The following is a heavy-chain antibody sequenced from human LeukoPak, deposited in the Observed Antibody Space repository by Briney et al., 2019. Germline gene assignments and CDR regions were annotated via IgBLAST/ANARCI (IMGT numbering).Heavy chain of an antibody. CDR2: INPNSGGA. CDR1: GYTFSGYY. D-gene: IGHD1-1*01. Sequence: GASVKVSCKASGYTFSGYYMHWVRQAPGQGLEWMGWINPNSGGATYAQKFQGRVTMTRDTSISTAYMELRRLRSDDTAVYYCARNWGTTGTTLGGYWGQGTLVTVSS. V-gene: IGHV1-2*02. CDR3: ARNWGTTGTTLGGY. J-gene: IGHJ4*02.